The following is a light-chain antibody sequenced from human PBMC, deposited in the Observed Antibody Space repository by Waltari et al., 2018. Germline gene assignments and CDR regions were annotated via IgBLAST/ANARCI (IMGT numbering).Light chain of an antibody. CDR2: EAS. V-gene: IGKV3-20*01. J-gene: IGKJ1*01. CDR1: QSLRKY. CDR3: QKYGNLPAT. Sequence: EIMLTQSPGTLSLSPGDRATLSCRASQSLRKYLAWYQQKPGQPPRPLIYEASSRATGIPDRVSGSGSGTDFSLTISRLEPEDFAVYYCQKYGNLPATFGQGTKVEIK.